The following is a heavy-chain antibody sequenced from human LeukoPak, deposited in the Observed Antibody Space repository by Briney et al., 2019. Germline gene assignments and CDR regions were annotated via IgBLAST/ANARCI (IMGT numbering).Heavy chain of an antibody. J-gene: IGHJ4*02. CDR1: GFTFSSYG. Sequence: GGSLRLSCAASGFTFSSYGMSWVRQAPGKGLEWVSSISGSSGGTYYADSVKGRFTISRDNSKNTLYLQMNSLRAEDTAVYYCAKGASIHVTGPDFWGPGTLVTVSS. V-gene: IGHV3-23*01. CDR2: ISGSSGGT. CDR3: AKGASIHVTGPDF. D-gene: IGHD3-9*01.